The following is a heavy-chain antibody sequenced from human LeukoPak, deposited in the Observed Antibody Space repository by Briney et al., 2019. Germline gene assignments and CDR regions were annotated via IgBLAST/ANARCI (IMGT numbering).Heavy chain of an antibody. CDR3: ARHQHAGREHYYGIDV. D-gene: IGHD1-26*01. V-gene: IGHV4-59*08. Sequence: PSETLSLTCTVSGGSIGLYYWAWIRQPPGKGLEWIGYIFHTGSTNYNPSLKSRLTISVDTSRNQFSLRLSSATAADTAVYYCARHQHAGREHYYGIDVWGQGTTVSVSS. CDR1: GGSIGLYY. CDR2: IFHTGST. J-gene: IGHJ6*02.